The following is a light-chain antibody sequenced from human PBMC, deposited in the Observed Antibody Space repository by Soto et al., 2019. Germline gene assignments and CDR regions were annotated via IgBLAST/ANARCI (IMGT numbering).Light chain of an antibody. CDR2: SNN. V-gene: IGLV1-44*01. Sequence: QSVLTQPPSASGTPGQRVTISCSGSSSNIGSNTVNWYQRLPGTAPKLLIYSNNQRPSGVPDRFPGSKSGTSASLAISGLQSEDEADYYCAAWDDSLSGYVFGTGTRSPS. CDR3: AAWDDSLSGYV. J-gene: IGLJ1*01. CDR1: SSNIGSNT.